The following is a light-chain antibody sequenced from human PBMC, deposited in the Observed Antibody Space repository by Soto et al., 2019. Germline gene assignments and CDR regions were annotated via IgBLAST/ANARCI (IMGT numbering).Light chain of an antibody. V-gene: IGKV3-20*01. CDR1: QSFNSIY. Sequence: EIVLKQSPGTLSLSPGERATLSCRASQSFNSIYLAWYQQKPGQAPRLLIYGASSRATGIPDRFSGSGSGTDFTLTISSLEPEDFAVYYCQQYGSSRTFGQGTKVDIK. CDR2: GAS. J-gene: IGKJ1*01. CDR3: QQYGSSRT.